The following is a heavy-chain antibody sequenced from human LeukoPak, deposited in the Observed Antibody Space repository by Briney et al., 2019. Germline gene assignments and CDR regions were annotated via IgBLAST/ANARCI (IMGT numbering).Heavy chain of an antibody. CDR1: GYSISSGYY. V-gene: IGHV4-38-2*02. D-gene: IGHD1-26*01. Sequence: SETLSLTCTVSGYSISSGYYWGWIRQPPGKGLEWIGSIYYSGSTYYNPSLKSRVTISVDTSKNQFSLKLSSVTAADTAVYYCARHGGSYRAFDIWGQGTMVTVSS. CDR2: IYYSGST. J-gene: IGHJ3*02. CDR3: ARHGGSYRAFDI.